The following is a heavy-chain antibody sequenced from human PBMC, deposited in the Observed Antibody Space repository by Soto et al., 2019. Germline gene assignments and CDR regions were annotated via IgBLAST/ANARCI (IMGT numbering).Heavy chain of an antibody. CDR1: GGSLTSGTYS. J-gene: IGHJ4*02. V-gene: IGHV4-30-2*01. Sequence: PSETLSLTCAVSGGSLTSGTYSWNWIRQPPGKGLEWIGYIFPSETTYYNPSLKSRVSISIDVSKNQFSLNLRSLTAADTAVYYCARGREFDSWGQGTLVTVSS. CDR3: ARGREFDS. CDR2: IFPSETT.